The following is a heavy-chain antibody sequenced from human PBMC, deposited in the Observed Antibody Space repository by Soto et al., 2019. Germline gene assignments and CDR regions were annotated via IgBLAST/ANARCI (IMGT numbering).Heavy chain of an antibody. CDR1: GFTFSNAW. V-gene: IGHV3-15*07. CDR3: TTGLSGYHTNNWFDP. D-gene: IGHD5-12*01. J-gene: IGHJ5*02. CDR2: IKSKIDGGTT. Sequence: GGSLRLSCAASGFTFSNAWMNWVRQAPGKGLEWVGRIKSKIDGGTTDYAAPVKGRFTISRDDSKNTLYLQMDSLKTEDTAVYYCTTGLSGYHTNNWFDPWGQGTLVTVSS.